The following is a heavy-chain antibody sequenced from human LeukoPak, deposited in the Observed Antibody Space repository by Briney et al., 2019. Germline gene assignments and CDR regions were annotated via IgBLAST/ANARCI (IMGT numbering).Heavy chain of an antibody. J-gene: IGHJ3*02. V-gene: IGHV4-38-2*02. CDR2: IYHTGAT. Sequence: SETLSLTCIVSNVSITSNYYWVWIRQPPGKRLEWIGSIYHTGATFYNPSLQSRLSISVDTSKNQFSLKLSSVTAADTAFYYCARRLEVILSHDAFDIWGQGTMVSVSS. CDR3: ARRLEVILSHDAFDI. CDR1: NVSITSNYY. D-gene: IGHD2-21*01.